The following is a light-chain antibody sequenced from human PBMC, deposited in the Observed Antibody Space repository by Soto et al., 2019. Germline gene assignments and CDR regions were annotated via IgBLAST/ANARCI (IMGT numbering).Light chain of an antibody. J-gene: IGKJ5*01. CDR2: DAS. V-gene: IGKV1-33*01. CDR1: QDISNY. Sequence: IQMTQSPSCLSASVGDRVTITCQASQDISNYLNWYQQKPGKAPKLLIYDASNLETGVPSRFSGSGSGTDFTLTISCLQSEDFATYYCQQYYSYPPTFGQRTRLESK. CDR3: QQYYSYPPT.